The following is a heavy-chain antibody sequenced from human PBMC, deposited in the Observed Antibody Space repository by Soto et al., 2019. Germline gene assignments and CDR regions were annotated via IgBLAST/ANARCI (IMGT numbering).Heavy chain of an antibody. CDR3: AREPSRGSDLALYLGL. CDR1: GFSFSNYA. CDR2: ISGSSSNI. Sequence: EVQLVESGGGLVQPGGSLRLSCAASGFSFSNYAMDWVRQAPGKGLEWVSYISGSSSNIRYADSVKGRFTISRDNAKSSVYLQMNSLRADDTAVYYWAREPSRGSDLALYLGLWGRGTLVTVSS. J-gene: IGHJ2*01. V-gene: IGHV3-48*01. D-gene: IGHD1-26*01.